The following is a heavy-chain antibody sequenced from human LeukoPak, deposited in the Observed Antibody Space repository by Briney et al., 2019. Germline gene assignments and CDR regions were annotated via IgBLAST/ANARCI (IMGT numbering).Heavy chain of an antibody. V-gene: IGHV3-48*03. Sequence: PGGSLRLSCAASGFTFSSCEMNWVRQAPGKGLEWVSYISSSGSTKYYADSVKGRFTISRDNAKNSLYLQMNSLRAEDTAVYYCARDVSWIDYWGQGTLVTVSS. D-gene: IGHD5-12*01. CDR1: GFTFSSCE. CDR2: ISSSGSTK. J-gene: IGHJ4*02. CDR3: ARDVSWIDY.